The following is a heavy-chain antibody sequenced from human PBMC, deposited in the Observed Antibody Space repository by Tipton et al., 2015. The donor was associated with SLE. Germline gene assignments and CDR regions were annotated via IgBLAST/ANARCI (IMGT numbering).Heavy chain of an antibody. CDR3: AREGGSPFDY. J-gene: IGHJ4*02. V-gene: IGHV3-21*01. D-gene: IGHD3-16*01. CDR1: GFSFSSYT. Sequence: SLRLSCAASGFSFSSYTLTWVRQAPGKGLEWVSSISSSGNYIYYADSLKGRFTISRDNSKNTLYLQMNSLRVEDTAVYYCAREGGSPFDYWGQGTLVTVSS. CDR2: ISSSGNYI.